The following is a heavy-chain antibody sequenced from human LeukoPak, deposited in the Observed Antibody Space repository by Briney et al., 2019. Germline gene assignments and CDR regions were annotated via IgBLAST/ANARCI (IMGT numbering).Heavy chain of an antibody. J-gene: IGHJ5*02. Sequence: SVKVSCKTSGGTFSSYAISWVRQAPGQGLEWMGGIIPIFGTANYAQKFQGRVTITTDESTSTAYMELSSLRSEDTAVYYCARVAPTAYSHNWFDPWGQGTLVTVSS. CDR1: GGTFSSYA. CDR3: ARVAPTAYSHNWFDP. V-gene: IGHV1-69*05. D-gene: IGHD2-15*01. CDR2: IIPIFGTA.